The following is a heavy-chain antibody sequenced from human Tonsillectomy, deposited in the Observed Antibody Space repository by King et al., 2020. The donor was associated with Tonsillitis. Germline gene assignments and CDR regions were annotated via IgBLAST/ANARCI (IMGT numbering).Heavy chain of an antibody. Sequence: VQLVESGGGLVQPGGSLRLSCAASGFTFSSYSMNWVRQAPGKGLEWVSYISSSSSTIYYADSMKGRFTISRDNAKNSLYLQMNSLRAEDTAVYYCARDFVAVAAYFDYWGQGTLVTVSS. CDR3: ARDFVAVAAYFDY. V-gene: IGHV3-48*01. D-gene: IGHD6-19*01. CDR2: ISSSSSTI. CDR1: GFTFSSYS. J-gene: IGHJ4*02.